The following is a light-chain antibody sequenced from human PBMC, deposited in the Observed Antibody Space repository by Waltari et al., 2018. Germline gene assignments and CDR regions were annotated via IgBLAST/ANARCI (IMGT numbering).Light chain of an antibody. CDR1: SSGVGNFDL. V-gene: IGLV2-23*01. Sequence: QSALTQPASVSGSPGPSITIPCPGPSSGVGNFDLVSWSQHHPGRAPKLLIFGANERPSGVSNRFSGSKSGLAASLTISGLQAEDEADYYCCSYLGSNTWVFGGGTKLTVL. CDR2: GAN. J-gene: IGLJ2*01. CDR3: CSYLGSNTWV.